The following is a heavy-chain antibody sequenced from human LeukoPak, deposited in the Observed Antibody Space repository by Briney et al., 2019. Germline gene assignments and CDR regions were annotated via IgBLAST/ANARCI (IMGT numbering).Heavy chain of an antibody. D-gene: IGHD6-19*01. CDR2: ISSSGSTI. CDR3: ADSSGWYEDAFDI. Sequence: GGSLRLSCAASGFTFSSYEMNWVRQAPGKGLEWVSYISSSGSTIYYADSVKGRFTISRDNAKNSLYLQMNSLRAEDTAVYYCADSSGWYEDAFDIWGQGTMVTVPS. V-gene: IGHV3-48*03. CDR1: GFTFSSYE. J-gene: IGHJ3*02.